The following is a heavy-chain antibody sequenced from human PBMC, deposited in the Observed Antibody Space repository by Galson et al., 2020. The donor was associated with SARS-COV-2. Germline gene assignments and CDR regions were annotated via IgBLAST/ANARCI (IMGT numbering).Heavy chain of an antibody. D-gene: IGHD6-19*01. J-gene: IGHJ4*02. CDR3: ARGGSGWYHHY. CDR2: IYYSGST. V-gene: IGHV4-59*13. Sequence: SETLSLTCTVSGGSISSYYWSWIRQPPGKGLEWIGYIYYSGSTNYNPSLKSRVTISVDTSKNQFSLKLSSVTAADTAVYYCARGGSGWYHHYWGQGTLVTVSS. CDR1: GGSISSYY.